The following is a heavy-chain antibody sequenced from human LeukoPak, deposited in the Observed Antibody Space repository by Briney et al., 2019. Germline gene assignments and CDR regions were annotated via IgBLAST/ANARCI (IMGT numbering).Heavy chain of an antibody. Sequence: GGSLRLSCAASGFTVSSNYMSWVRQAPGRGLVWVSRINTDGTRTSYADSVKGRFTISRDNAKNTLFLQMNSLRAEGTAVYYCAREEEGDAFDIWGQGTMVTVSS. CDR1: GFTVSSNY. CDR2: INTDGTRT. J-gene: IGHJ3*02. CDR3: AREEEGDAFDI. V-gene: IGHV3-74*01.